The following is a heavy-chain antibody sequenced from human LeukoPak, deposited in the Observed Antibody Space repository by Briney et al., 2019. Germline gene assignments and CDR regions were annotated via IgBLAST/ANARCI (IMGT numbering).Heavy chain of an antibody. D-gene: IGHD3-9*01. V-gene: IGHV5-51*01. Sequence: GESLKISCKGSGYSFTSYWIGWVRQMPGKGLEWMGIIYPGDSDTRYSPSFQGQVTISADKSISTAYLQWSSLKASDTAMYYCARQRDILTGYWYYFDYWGRGTLVTVSS. J-gene: IGHJ4*02. CDR1: GYSFTSYW. CDR3: ARQRDILTGYWYYFDY. CDR2: IYPGDSDT.